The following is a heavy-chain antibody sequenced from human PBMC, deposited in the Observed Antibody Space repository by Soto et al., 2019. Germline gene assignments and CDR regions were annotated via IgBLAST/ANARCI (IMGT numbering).Heavy chain of an antibody. J-gene: IGHJ4*02. CDR2: ISGSDGKT. Sequence: LRLSCAASGLSFGSYALSWVRQAPGKGLGWVSTISGSDGKTFYADAVKGRFSISRDTSQNTLYLQMNSLRADDTAIYYCARWSYLDYWGQGTRVTVSS. D-gene: IGHD3-3*01. CDR1: GLSFGSYA. V-gene: IGHV3-23*01. CDR3: ARWSYLDY.